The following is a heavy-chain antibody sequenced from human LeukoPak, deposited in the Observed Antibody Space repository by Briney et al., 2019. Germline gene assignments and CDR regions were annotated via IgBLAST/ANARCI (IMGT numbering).Heavy chain of an antibody. V-gene: IGHV3-53*01. CDR1: GFTVSSNY. D-gene: IGHD4/OR15-4a*01. CDR2: IYSGGST. J-gene: IGHJ4*02. Sequence: GSLRLSCAASGFTVSSNYMSWVRQAPGKGLEWVSVIYSGGSTYYADSVKGRFTISRDNSKNTLYLQMNSLRAEDTAVYYCARVAPRHNYGAIGYWGQGTLVTVSS. CDR3: ARVAPRHNYGAIGY.